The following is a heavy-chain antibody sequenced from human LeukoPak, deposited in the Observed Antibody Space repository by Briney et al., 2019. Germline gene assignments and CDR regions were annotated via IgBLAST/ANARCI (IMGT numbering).Heavy chain of an antibody. CDR2: ISGSGGST. Sequence: GGSLRLSCAASGFTFSSYAMSWVRQAPGKGLEWVSAISGSGGSTYYADSVKGRFTISRDNSKNTLYLQMNSLRAEDTAVYYCAGHRARPSITIMSYYYYGMDVWGQGTTVTVSS. CDR3: AGHRARPSITIMSYYYYGMDV. D-gene: IGHD3-3*01. V-gene: IGHV3-23*01. CDR1: GFTFSSYA. J-gene: IGHJ6*02.